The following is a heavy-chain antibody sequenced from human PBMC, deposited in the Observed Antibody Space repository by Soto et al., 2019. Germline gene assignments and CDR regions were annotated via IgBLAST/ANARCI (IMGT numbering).Heavy chain of an antibody. J-gene: IGHJ5*02. V-gene: IGHV4-4*02. CDR1: SGSISSSNW. D-gene: IGHD6-6*01. CDR3: ARGLGASSSSNYNWFDP. CDR2: IYHSGST. Sequence: QVQPQESGPGLVKPSGTLSLTCAVSSGSISSSNWWSWVRQPPGKGLEWIGEIYHSGSTNYNPSLKSRVTISVDKSKNQFSLKLSSVTAADTAVYYCARGLGASSSSNYNWFDPWGQGTLVTVSS.